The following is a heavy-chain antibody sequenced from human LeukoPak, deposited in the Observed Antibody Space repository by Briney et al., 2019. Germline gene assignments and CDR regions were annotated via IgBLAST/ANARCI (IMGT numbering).Heavy chain of an antibody. J-gene: IGHJ6*03. CDR3: ARGQYAPHYYYYMDV. V-gene: IGHV1-18*01. CDR1: GYTFTSYG. Sequence: ASVKVSCKASGYTFTSYGISWVRQAPGQGLEWMGWISAYNGNTNYAQKLQGRVTMATDTSTSTAYMELRSLRSDDTAVYHCARGQYAPHYYYYMDVWGKGTTVTVSS. D-gene: IGHD2-8*01. CDR2: ISAYNGNT.